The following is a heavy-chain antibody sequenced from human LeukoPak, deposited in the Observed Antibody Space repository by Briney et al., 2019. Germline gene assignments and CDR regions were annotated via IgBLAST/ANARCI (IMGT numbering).Heavy chain of an antibody. CDR2: IYNDGRA. Sequence: GGSLRLSCATSGFTVSTNYVSWVRPAPGKGLEWVSLIYNDGRADYADSVKGRFAISRDSSKDTVYLQMNSLRADDTAVYYCNFRQDYWGQGILVTVSS. J-gene: IGHJ4*02. CDR1: GFTVSTNY. CDR3: NFRQDY. V-gene: IGHV3-53*01.